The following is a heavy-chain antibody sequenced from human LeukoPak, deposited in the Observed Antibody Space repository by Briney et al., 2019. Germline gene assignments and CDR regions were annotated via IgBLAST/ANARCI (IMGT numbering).Heavy chain of an antibody. CDR2: IYHSGST. D-gene: IGHD3-10*01. CDR3: ARARGRYYYGSGSYYFDY. V-gene: IGHV4-38-2*02. J-gene: IGHJ4*02. Sequence: SETLSLTCTVSGYSISSGYYWGWIRQPPGKGLEWIGSIYHSGSTYYNPSLKSRVTISVDTSTNQFSLKLSSVTAADTAVYYCARARGRYYYGSGSYYFDYWGQGTLVTVSS. CDR1: GYSISSGYY.